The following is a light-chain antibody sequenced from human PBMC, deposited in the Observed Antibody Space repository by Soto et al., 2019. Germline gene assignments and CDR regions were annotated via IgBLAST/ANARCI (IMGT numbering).Light chain of an antibody. CDR3: QHYGSSTYT. J-gene: IGKJ2*01. CDR1: QSVSSSF. CDR2: GAS. V-gene: IGKV3-20*01. Sequence: EIVLTQSPGTLSLSPGERAALSCRASQSVSSSFLAWYQQKPGQAPRLLIYGASSTTTGIPDRFTGSGSGPDFTLTIRRLEPEDFAVYYCQHYGSSTYTFGQGTKLQIK.